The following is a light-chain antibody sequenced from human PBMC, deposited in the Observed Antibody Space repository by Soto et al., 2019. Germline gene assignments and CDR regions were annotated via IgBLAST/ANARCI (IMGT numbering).Light chain of an antibody. V-gene: IGKV3-20*01. CDR3: QHYYGTSPIS. Sequence: VLTQSPGTLSLYPGERATLSRRASQSVSSRLAWYQHKSGQAPRLLISGASRRATGIPDRFSGSGSGTDFTLTISRLEPEDFALYYCQHYYGTSPISFGQRTRLEI. J-gene: IGKJ5*01. CDR1: QSVSSR. CDR2: GAS.